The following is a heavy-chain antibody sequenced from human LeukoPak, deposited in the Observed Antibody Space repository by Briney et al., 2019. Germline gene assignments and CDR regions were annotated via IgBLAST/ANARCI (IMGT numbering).Heavy chain of an antibody. CDR3: AKDPRRYSRTGGYFDY. J-gene: IGHJ4*02. V-gene: IGHV3-30*18. D-gene: IGHD6-13*01. CDR2: ISYDGSYR. CDR1: GFTFSNYG. Sequence: GRSLRLSCAASGFTFSNYGMHWVRQAPGKGLEWLAFISYDGSYRYYADSVKGRFTISRDNSKNTLYLQMNSLRAEDTAVYYCAKDPRRYSRTGGYFDYWGQGTLVTVSS.